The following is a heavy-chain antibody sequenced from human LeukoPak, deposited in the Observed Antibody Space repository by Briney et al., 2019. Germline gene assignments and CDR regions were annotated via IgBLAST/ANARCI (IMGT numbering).Heavy chain of an antibody. CDR2: INPNNGGT. CDR3: ARDWDYYFDY. Sequence: GASVKVSCKASGYTFTGYYIHWVRQAPGQGLEWMGWINPNNGGTNYAQKFQGWVTMTRDTSISTAYMELSRLRSDDTAVYYCARDWDYYFDYWGQGALVTVSS. V-gene: IGHV1-2*04. CDR1: GYTFTGYY. D-gene: IGHD1-26*01. J-gene: IGHJ4*02.